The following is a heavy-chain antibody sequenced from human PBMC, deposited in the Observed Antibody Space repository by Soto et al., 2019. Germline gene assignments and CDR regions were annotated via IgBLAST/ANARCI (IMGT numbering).Heavy chain of an antibody. J-gene: IGHJ5*02. CDR2: ISAYNGNT. CDR1: GYTFTSYG. Sequence: GASVKVSCKASGYTFTSYGISWVRQAPGQGLEWMGWISAYNGNTNYAQKLQGRVTMTTDTSTSTAYMELRSLRSDDTAVYYCARCWTYYYDSSGYYGWFDPWGQGTLVTVSS. V-gene: IGHV1-18*01. CDR3: ARCWTYYYDSSGYYGWFDP. D-gene: IGHD3-22*01.